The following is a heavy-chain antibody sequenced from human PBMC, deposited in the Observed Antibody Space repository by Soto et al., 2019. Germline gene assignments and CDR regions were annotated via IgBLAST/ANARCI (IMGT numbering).Heavy chain of an antibody. CDR1: GFTFSSYS. V-gene: IGHV3-21*01. J-gene: IGHJ4*02. Sequence: LRLSCAASGFTFSSYSMNWVRQAPGKGLEWVSSISSSSSYIYYADSVKGRFTISRDNAKNSLYLQMNSLRAEDTAVYYCASTRGGSGLYFDYWGQGTLVTVSS. CDR3: ASTRGGSGLYFDY. CDR2: ISSSSSYI. D-gene: IGHD3-22*01.